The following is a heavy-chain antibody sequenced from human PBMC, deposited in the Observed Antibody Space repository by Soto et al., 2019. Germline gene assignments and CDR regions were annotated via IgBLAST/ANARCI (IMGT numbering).Heavy chain of an antibody. CDR3: ARRQAYCYDFWSGYPVPPYYYYYYYMDV. J-gene: IGHJ6*03. CDR1: GYTFTSYD. Sequence: GASVKVSCKASGYTFTSYDINWVRQATGQGLEWMGWMNPNSCYTGYAQKFQGRVTMTRNTSISTAYMELSSLRSEDTAVYYCARRQAYCYDFWSGYPVPPYYYYYYYMDVWGKGTTVTVSS. V-gene: IGHV1-8*01. CDR2: MNPNSCYT. D-gene: IGHD3-3*01.